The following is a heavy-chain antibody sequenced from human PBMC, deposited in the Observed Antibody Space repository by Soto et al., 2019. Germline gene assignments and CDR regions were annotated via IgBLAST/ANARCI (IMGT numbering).Heavy chain of an antibody. CDR1: GYTFTSYG. V-gene: IGHV1-18*01. Sequence: ASVKVSCKASGYTFTSYGISWVRQAPGQGLEWMGWISAYNGNTNYAQKLQGRVTMTTDTSTSTAYMELRSLRSDDTAVYYCARDWDIVVVNNRGYFDYWGQGTLVTVSS. CDR3: ARDWDIVVVNNRGYFDY. D-gene: IGHD2-2*01. CDR2: ISAYNGNT. J-gene: IGHJ4*02.